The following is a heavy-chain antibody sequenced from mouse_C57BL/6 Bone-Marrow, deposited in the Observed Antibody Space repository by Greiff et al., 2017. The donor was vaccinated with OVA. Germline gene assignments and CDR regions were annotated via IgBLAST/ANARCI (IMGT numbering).Heavy chain of an antibody. CDR2: SRNKANDYTT. CDR3: ARDARDYGSRNVGGPWYFDV. CDR1: GFTFSDFY. V-gene: IGHV7-1*01. Sequence: DVKLVESGGGLVQSGRSLRLSCATSGFTFSDFYMEWVRQAPGKGLEWIAASRNKANDYTTEYSASVKGRFIVSRDTSQSILYLQMNALRAEDTAIYYCARDARDYGSRNVGGPWYFDVWGTGTTVTVSS. D-gene: IGHD1-1*01. J-gene: IGHJ1*03.